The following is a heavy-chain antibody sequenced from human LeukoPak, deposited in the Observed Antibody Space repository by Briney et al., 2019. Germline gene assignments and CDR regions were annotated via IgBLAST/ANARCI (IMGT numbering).Heavy chain of an antibody. J-gene: IGHJ4*02. CDR3: AREEVQSFDY. CDR1: GFTFSSYA. Sequence: GSLRLSCAASGFTFSSYAMHWVRQAPGKGLEWVAVISYDGSNKYYADSVKGRFTISRDNSKNTLYLQMNSLRAEDTAVYYCAREEVQSFDYWGQGTLVTVSS. V-gene: IGHV3-30-3*01. CDR2: ISYDGSNK.